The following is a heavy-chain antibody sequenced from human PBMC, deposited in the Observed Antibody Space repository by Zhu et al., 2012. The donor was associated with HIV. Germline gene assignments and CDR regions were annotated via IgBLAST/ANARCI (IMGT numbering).Heavy chain of an antibody. CDR3: ARRPYGSGSPFWYFDL. CDR1: GGSISSYY. D-gene: IGHD3-10*01. CDR2: IYTSGST. J-gene: IGHJ2*01. V-gene: IGHV4-4*09. Sequence: QVQLQESGPGLVKPSETLSLTCTVSGGSISSYYWSWIRQPPGKGLEWIGYIYTSGSTNYNPSLKSRVTISVDTSKNQFSLKLSSVTAADTAVYYCARRPYGSGSPFWYFDLWGRGTLVTVSS.